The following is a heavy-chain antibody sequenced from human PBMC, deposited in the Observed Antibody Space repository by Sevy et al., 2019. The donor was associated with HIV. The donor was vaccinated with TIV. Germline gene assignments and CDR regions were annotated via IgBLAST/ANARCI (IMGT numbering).Heavy chain of an antibody. CDR2: ISGSGTRT. D-gene: IGHD3-22*01. J-gene: IGHJ6*03. CDR1: GFSFDSYG. V-gene: IGHV3-23*01. Sequence: GGSLRLSCAVSGFSFDSYGMTWVRQAPGKGLEWVSGISGSGTRTYYADSVKGRFSISRDNSKNRLYLQMNSLRSEDKALYYRGKGGGGHYDPDEIGYYFYYYNMDVWGKGTTVTVSS. CDR3: GKGGGGHYDPDEIGYYFYYYNMDV.